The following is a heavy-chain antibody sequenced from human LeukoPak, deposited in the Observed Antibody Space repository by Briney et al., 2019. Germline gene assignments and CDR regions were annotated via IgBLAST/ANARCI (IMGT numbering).Heavy chain of an antibody. Sequence: SETLSLTCTVSGGSISSYYWSWIRQPPGKGLEWIGYIYYSGSTNYNPSLKSRVTISVDTSKNQFSLKLSSATAADTAVYYCAGRSEGIAVAGYVYWGQGTLVTVSS. V-gene: IGHV4-59*01. D-gene: IGHD6-19*01. CDR2: IYYSGST. CDR3: AGRSEGIAVAGYVY. CDR1: GGSISSYY. J-gene: IGHJ4*02.